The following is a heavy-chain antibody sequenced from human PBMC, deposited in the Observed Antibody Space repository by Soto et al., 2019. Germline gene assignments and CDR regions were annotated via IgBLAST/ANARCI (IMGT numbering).Heavy chain of an antibody. CDR3: TRCGIRYHSIGYYLGIDGMDD. V-gene: IGHV1-69*12. CDR1: GGTFNSYA. J-gene: IGHJ6*02. CDR2: TIPMFGTT. D-gene: IGHD3-22*01. Sequence: QVQLVQSGAEVKKPESSVRVSCKASGGTFNSYAITWVRQAPGQGLEWMGGTIPMFGTTNYAQKFQGRFTITAEESTNTAYMELSSLRSEDTAVYYCTRCGIRYHSIGYYLGIDGMDDWGQGTTVIVSS.